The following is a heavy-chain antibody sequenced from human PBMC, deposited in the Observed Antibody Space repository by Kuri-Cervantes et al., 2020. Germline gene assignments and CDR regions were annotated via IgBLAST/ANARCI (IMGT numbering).Heavy chain of an antibody. CDR2: INRSGST. Sequence: SQTLSLTCAVYGGSFSAYFWSWIRQPPGKGLEWIGAINRSGSTNYNPSLKSRVTISVDTSKNQFSLKLTSVTAADTAMYYCARVEGYYYYYMDVWGKGTTVTVSS. CDR1: GGSFSAYF. J-gene: IGHJ6*03. V-gene: IGHV4-34*01. D-gene: IGHD3-3*01. CDR3: ARVEGYYYYYMDV.